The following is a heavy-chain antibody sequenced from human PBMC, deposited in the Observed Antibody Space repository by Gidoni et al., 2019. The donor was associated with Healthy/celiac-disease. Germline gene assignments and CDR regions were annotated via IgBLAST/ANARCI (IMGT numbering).Heavy chain of an antibody. CDR2: ISYDGSNK. CDR3: AKVLGSSSPKRGFYYYYYGMDV. V-gene: IGHV3-30*18. J-gene: IGHJ6*02. Sequence: QVQLVESGGGVVQPGRSLRLSCAASGFTFSSYGMHWVRQAPGKGLEWVAVISYDGSNKYYADSVKGRFTISRDNSKNTLYLQMNSLRAEDTAVYYCAKVLGSSSPKRGFYYYYYGMDVWGQGTTVTVSS. D-gene: IGHD6-13*01. CDR1: GFTFSSYG.